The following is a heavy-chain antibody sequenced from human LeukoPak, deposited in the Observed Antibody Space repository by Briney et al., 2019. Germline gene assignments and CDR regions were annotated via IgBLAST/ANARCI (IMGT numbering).Heavy chain of an antibody. CDR2: INHSGST. CDR1: GGSFSGYY. J-gene: IGHJ6*02. Sequence: SETLSLTCAVYGGSFSGYYWSWIRQPPGKGLEGIGEINHSGSTNYNTSLKSRVTISVDTSKNQFSLTLSSVTAADTAVYYCARDSGYDKYYYYYYGMDVWGQGTTVTVSS. CDR3: ARDSGYDKYYYYYYGMDV. D-gene: IGHD5-12*01. V-gene: IGHV4-34*01.